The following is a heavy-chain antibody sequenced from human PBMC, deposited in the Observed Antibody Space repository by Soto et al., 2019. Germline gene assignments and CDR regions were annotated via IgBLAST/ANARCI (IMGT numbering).Heavy chain of an antibody. CDR3: ARQALLAARTGMDV. CDR1: GGSISSSSYY. Sequence: SETLSLTCTVSGGSISSSSYYWGWIRQPPGKGLEWIGSIYYSGSTYYNPSLKSRVTISVDTSKDQFSLKLSSVTAADTAVYYCARQALLAARTGMDVWGQGTTVTVSS. J-gene: IGHJ6*02. CDR2: IYYSGST. V-gene: IGHV4-39*01. D-gene: IGHD6-6*01.